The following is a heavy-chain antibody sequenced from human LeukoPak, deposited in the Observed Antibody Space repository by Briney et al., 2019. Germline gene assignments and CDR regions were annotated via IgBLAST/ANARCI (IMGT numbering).Heavy chain of an antibody. CDR3: QRTPYDILTGYLAFPKDAYMDV. CDR1: GYTFTSYY. J-gene: IGHJ6*03. V-gene: IGHV1-18*04. Sequence: RGASVKVSCKASGYTFTSYYMHWVRQAPGQWLEWMGWISAYNGNTNYAQKLQGRVTMTTDTSTSTAYMELRSLRSDDTAVYFWQRTPYDILTGYLAFPKDAYMDVWGKGTTVAVSS. CDR2: ISAYNGNT. D-gene: IGHD3-9*01.